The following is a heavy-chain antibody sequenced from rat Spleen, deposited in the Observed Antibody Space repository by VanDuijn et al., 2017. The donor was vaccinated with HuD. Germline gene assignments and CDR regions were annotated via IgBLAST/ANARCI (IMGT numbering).Heavy chain of an antibody. CDR2: INSAGST. V-gene: IGHV3-3*01. CDR3: TRGSTVATVMDA. Sequence: EVQLQESGPGLVKPSQSLSLTCSVTAYSIISSYRWNWIRKFPGNKLEWMGYINSAGSTNYNPSLKSRISITRDTSKNQFFLQVNSVTTEDTATYYCTRGSTVATVMDAWGQGASVTVSS. D-gene: IGHD1-8*01. CDR1: AYSIISSYR. J-gene: IGHJ4*01.